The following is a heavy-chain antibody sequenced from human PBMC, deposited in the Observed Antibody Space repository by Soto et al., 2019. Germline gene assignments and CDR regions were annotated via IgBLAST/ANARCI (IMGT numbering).Heavy chain of an antibody. CDR3: ARGITIFGVVIPSYFDY. CDR2: IYYSGST. D-gene: IGHD3-3*01. J-gene: IGHJ4*02. CDR1: GGSISSYY. Sequence: SETLSLTCTVSGGSISSYYWSWIRQPPGKGLEWIGYIYYSGSTNYNPSLKSRVTISVDTSKNQFSLKLSSVTAADTAVYYCARGITIFGVVIPSYFDYWGQGTLVTVS. V-gene: IGHV4-59*01.